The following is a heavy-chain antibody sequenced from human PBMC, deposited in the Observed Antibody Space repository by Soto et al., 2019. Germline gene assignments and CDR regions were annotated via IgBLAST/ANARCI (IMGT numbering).Heavy chain of an antibody. D-gene: IGHD3-22*01. Sequence: SLRLSCAASGFTFSSYGMHWVRQAPGKGLEWVAVISNDGSKKFYADSVKGRVTISRDNSKNTLYLQTNSLRAEDTAVYYCAKSAMVYYYDSSGYYFDYWGQGTLVTVSS. CDR1: GFTFSSYG. J-gene: IGHJ4*02. V-gene: IGHV3-30*18. CDR2: ISNDGSKK. CDR3: AKSAMVYYYDSSGYYFDY.